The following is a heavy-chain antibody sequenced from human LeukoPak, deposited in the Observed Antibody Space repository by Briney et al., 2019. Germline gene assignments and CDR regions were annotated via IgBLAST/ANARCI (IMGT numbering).Heavy chain of an antibody. Sequence: PSETLSLTCTVSGGSISSSSYYWGWIRQPPGKGLEWIGCIYYTGSTNYNPSLKSRVTISVDTSKNQFSLKLSSVTAADTAVYYCARGPSSSWYNWFDPWGQGTLVTVSS. J-gene: IGHJ5*02. V-gene: IGHV4-39*07. D-gene: IGHD6-13*01. CDR2: IYYTGST. CDR1: GGSISSSSYY. CDR3: ARGPSSSWYNWFDP.